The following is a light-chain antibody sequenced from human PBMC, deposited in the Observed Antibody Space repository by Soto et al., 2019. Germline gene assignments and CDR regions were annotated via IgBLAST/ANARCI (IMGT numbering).Light chain of an antibody. J-gene: IGKJ4*01. CDR2: WAS. Sequence: DIVMTQSPDSLAVSLGERATINCKSSQSVLYSSINKNFLAWYQQKPGQPPKLLIYWASTRESGVPDRFSGGGSGTDFPLTISSLQAEDVAVYYCQQYFSTPLTFGGGTKVEIK. V-gene: IGKV4-1*01. CDR1: QSVLYSSINKNF. CDR3: QQYFSTPLT.